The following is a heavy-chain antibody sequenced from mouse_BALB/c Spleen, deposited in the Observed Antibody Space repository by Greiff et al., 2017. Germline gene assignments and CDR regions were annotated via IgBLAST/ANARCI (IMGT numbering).Heavy chain of an antibody. J-gene: IGHJ1*01. D-gene: IGHD2-4*01. Sequence: QVQLQQSGAELVRPGASVKLSCKASGYTFTSYWINWVKQRPGQGLEWIGNIYPSDSYTNYNQKFKDKATLTVDKSSSTAYMQLSSPTSEDSAVYYCTKNYYDYWYFDVWGAGTTVTVSS. CDR1: GYTFTSYW. CDR2: IYPSDSYT. V-gene: IGHV1-69*02. CDR3: TKNYYDYWYFDV.